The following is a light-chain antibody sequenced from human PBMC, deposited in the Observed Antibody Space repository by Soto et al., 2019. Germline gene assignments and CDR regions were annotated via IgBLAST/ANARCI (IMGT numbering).Light chain of an antibody. CDR3: CSYAGSTTLYV. CDR1: RCGGGSYNL. J-gene: IGLJ1*01. V-gene: IGLV2-23*01. Sequence: QSVLTQPASVSGSPGQSITLPYTRTRCGGGSYNLVSWYQQHPGKAPKVIICEGSKRPSGVSNRFSGSKSGNTASLTISGLQAEDEADYYCCSYAGSTTLYVFGTGTKLTVL. CDR2: EGS.